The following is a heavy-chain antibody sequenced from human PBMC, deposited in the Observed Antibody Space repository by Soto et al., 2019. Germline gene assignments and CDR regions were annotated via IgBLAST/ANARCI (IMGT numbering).Heavy chain of an antibody. V-gene: IGHV3-33*01. CDR2: IWYDGSNK. CDR1: GFTFSSYG. J-gene: IGHJ3*02. CDR3: ARDEVGYYYDSSGYPFGAFDI. Sequence: PGGSLRLSCAASGFTFSSYGMHWVRQAPGKGLEWVAVIWYDGSNKYYADSVKGRFTISRDNSKNTLYLQMNSLRAEDTAVYYCARDEVGYYYDSSGYPFGAFDIWGQGTMVT. D-gene: IGHD3-22*01.